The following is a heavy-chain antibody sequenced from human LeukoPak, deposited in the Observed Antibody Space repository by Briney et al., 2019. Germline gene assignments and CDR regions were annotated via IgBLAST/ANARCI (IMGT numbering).Heavy chain of an antibody. V-gene: IGHV4-34*01. CDR3: ARLGQWIDAFDT. CDR2: INHSGST. D-gene: IGHD6-19*01. Sequence: PSETLSLTCAVYGGSFSGYYWSWIRQPPGKGLEWIGEINHSGSTNYNPSLKSRVTISVDTSKNQFSLKLSSVTAADTAVYYCARLGQWIDAFDTWGQGTMVTVSS. J-gene: IGHJ3*02. CDR1: GGSFSGYY.